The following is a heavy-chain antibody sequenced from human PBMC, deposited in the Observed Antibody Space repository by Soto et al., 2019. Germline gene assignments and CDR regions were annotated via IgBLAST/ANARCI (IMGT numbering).Heavy chain of an antibody. CDR2: ISGSGVKT. V-gene: IGHV3-23*01. Sequence: GGSLRLSCAASGFIFENFGMSWVRQAPGKGLEWISSISGSGVKTYYADSVKGRFTISRYNSKSTVYLELNNLSAEDTAVYHCAKNQGVELVPLATVDWFDPWGQGSVVTVSS. CDR3: AKNQGVELVPLATVDWFDP. D-gene: IGHD1-26*01. J-gene: IGHJ5*02. CDR1: GFIFENFG.